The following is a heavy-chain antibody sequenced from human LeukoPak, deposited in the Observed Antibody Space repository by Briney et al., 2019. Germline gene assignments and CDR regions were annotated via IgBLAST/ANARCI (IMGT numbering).Heavy chain of an antibody. Sequence: GGSLRLSCAASGFTFSSYEMNWVRQAPGKGLEWVSYISSSGSTIYYADSVKGRFTISRDNAKNSLYLQMNGLRAEDTAVYYCAREEIVPAAYFDYWGQGTLVTVSS. J-gene: IGHJ4*02. CDR3: AREEIVPAAYFDY. CDR2: ISSSGSTI. CDR1: GFTFSSYE. V-gene: IGHV3-48*03. D-gene: IGHD2-2*01.